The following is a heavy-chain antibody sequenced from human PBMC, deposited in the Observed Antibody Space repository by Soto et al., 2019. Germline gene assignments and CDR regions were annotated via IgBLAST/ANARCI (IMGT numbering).Heavy chain of an antibody. Sequence: PSETLSLTCAVYGGSFSGYYWSWIRQPPGKGLEWIGEINHSGSTNYNPSLKSRVTISVDTSKNQFSLKLSSVTAADTAVYYCALHFWSGSDHYYYGMDVWGQGTTVTVS. J-gene: IGHJ6*02. CDR3: ALHFWSGSDHYYYGMDV. CDR2: INHSGST. V-gene: IGHV4-34*01. D-gene: IGHD3-3*01. CDR1: GGSFSGYY.